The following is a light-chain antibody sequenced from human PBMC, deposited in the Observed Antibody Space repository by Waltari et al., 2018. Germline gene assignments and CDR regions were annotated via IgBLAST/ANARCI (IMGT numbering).Light chain of an antibody. CDR2: GAS. CDR3: QQYAGSPIT. J-gene: IGKJ4*01. CDR1: QSVSHSN. V-gene: IGKV3-20*01. Sequence: EIVLTQSPGTLSLSPGERATLSCRATQSVSHSNLAWYQQKGGQAPRLLIYGASSRATGIPDRFSVSGSGTDFTLSISRLEPEDYGVYYCQQYAGSPITFGGGTKVEI.